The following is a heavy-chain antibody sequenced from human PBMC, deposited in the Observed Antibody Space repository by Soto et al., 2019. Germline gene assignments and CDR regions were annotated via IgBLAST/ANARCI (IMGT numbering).Heavy chain of an antibody. V-gene: IGHV3-23*01. J-gene: IGHJ5*02. Sequence: GGSLRLSCAASGFTFSSYAMSWVRQAPGKGLEWVSAISGSGGSTYYADSVKGRFTISRDNSKNTLYLQMNSLRAEDTAVYYCAKDSHSSGWGSNWFDPWGQGTLVTVSS. CDR3: AKDSHSSGWGSNWFDP. CDR1: GFTFSSYA. D-gene: IGHD6-19*01. CDR2: ISGSGGST.